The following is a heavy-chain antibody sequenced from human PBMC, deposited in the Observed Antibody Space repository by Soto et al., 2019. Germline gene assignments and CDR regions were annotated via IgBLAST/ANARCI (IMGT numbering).Heavy chain of an antibody. CDR2: ISWDGGST. Sequence: GGSLRLSCAASGFTFDDYAMHWVRQAPGKGLEWVSLISWDGGSTYYADSVKGRFTISRDNSKNSLYLQMNSLRAEDTALYYCAKGAGGAEAGTYYYYGLDVWGQGTTVTVSS. CDR3: AKGAGGAEAGTYYYYGLDV. D-gene: IGHD6-13*01. J-gene: IGHJ6*02. CDR1: GFTFDDYA. V-gene: IGHV3-43D*04.